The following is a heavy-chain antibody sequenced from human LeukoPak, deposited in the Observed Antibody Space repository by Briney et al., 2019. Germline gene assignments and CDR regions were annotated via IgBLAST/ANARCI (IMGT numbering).Heavy chain of an antibody. J-gene: IGHJ5*02. V-gene: IGHV1-2*02. CDR3: ARSSTVTTRARPSWFDP. CDR2: INPNSGGT. CDR1: GYTFTGYY. D-gene: IGHD4-17*01. Sequence: GASVKVSCKASGYTFTGYYMHWVRQAPGQGLEWMGWINPNSGGTNYAQNFQGRVTMTRDTSISTAYMELSRLRSDDTAVYHCARSSTVTTRARPSWFDPWGQGTLVTVSS.